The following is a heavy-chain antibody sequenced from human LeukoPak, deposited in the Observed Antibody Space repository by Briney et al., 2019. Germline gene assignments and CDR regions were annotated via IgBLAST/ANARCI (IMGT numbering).Heavy chain of an antibody. V-gene: IGHV3-30-3*01. J-gene: IGHJ4*02. D-gene: IGHD3-9*01. Sequence: GGSLRLSCAASGFTFSSCIIHWVRQAPGKGLEWVAGMSSDGTNKHYADSVKGRFTISRDNSKRTLYLQMNGLRPEDTAVYYCARDEGSFVGPRDHWGQGTLVTVSS. CDR3: ARDEGSFVGPRDH. CDR1: GFTFSSCI. CDR2: MSSDGTNK.